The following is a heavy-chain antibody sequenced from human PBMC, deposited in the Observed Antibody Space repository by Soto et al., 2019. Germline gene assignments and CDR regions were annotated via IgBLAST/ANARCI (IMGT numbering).Heavy chain of an antibody. V-gene: IGHV3-23*01. CDR1: GFTFSSYA. CDR2: ISGSGGST. CDR3: AKNPLGQAYSSSHIDY. D-gene: IGHD6-6*01. Sequence: HPGGSLRLFSAASGFTFSSYAMSWVRQAPGKGLEWVSAISGSGGSTYYADSVKGRFTISRDNSKNTLYLQMNRLRAEDTAVYYCAKNPLGQAYSSSHIDYWGQGTLVTVSS. J-gene: IGHJ4*02.